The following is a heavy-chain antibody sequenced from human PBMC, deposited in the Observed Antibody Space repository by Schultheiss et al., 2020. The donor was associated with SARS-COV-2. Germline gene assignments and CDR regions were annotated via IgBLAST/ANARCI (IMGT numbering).Heavy chain of an antibody. CDR2: INHSGST. CDR1: GFTFSTYA. V-gene: IGHV4-34*08. CDR3: RAFYYNYGMDV. J-gene: IGHJ6*02. Sequence: GSLRLSCAASGFTFSTYAMSWVRQAPGKGLEWIGEINHSGSTNYNPSLKSRVIISVDTSKNQFSLKVKSVTAADTAVYYCRAFYYNYGMDVWGQGTTVTVSS.